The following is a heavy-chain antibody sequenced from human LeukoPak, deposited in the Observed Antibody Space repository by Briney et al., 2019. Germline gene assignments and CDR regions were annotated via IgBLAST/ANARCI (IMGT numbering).Heavy chain of an antibody. CDR1: GFTFSTYS. CDR2: MNSYSILM. D-gene: IGHD3-16*01. V-gene: IGHV3-21*01. CDR3: IRDLFDDYSLDY. Sequence: GGSLRLSCAASGFTFSTYSMNWVRRAPGKGLKGGSAMNSYSILMYYAESGKGRFTISRDNARNSLYLQMNSLRAEDTAVYYCIRDLFDDYSLDYWGQGTLVTVSS. J-gene: IGHJ4*02.